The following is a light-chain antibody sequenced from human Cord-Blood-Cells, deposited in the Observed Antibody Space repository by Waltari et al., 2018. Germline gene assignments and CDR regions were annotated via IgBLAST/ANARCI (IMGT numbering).Light chain of an antibody. V-gene: IGLV2-14*01. CDR3: SSYTSSSTLV. CDR1: SSDVGGYNY. J-gene: IGLJ2*01. CDR2: VVS. Sequence: QSALTQPASVSGSPGQSITISCTGTSSDVGGYNYVSWYPQPPGKAPKLMIYVVSNRPSGVSNRFSGSKSGNTASLTISGLQAEDEADYYCSSYTSSSTLVFGGGTKLTVL.